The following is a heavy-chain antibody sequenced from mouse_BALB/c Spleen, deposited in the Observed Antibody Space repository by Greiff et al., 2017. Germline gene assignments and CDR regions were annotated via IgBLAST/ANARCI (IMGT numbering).Heavy chain of an antibody. V-gene: IGHV3-2*02. CDR2: ISYSGST. CDR3: ARCYYGSSYVGYAMDY. CDR1: GYSITSDYA. J-gene: IGHJ4*01. Sequence: EVHLVESGPGLVKPSQSLSLTCTVTGYSITSDYAWNWIRQFPGNKLEWMGYISYSGSTSYNPSLKSRISITRDTSKNQFFLQLNSVTTEDTATYYCARCYYGSSYVGYAMDYWGQGTSVTVSS. D-gene: IGHD1-1*01.